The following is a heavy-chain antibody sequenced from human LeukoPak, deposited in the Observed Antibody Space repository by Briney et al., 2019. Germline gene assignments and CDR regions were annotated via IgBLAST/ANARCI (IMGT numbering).Heavy chain of an antibody. Sequence: ASVKVSCKVSGYTLTELSMHWVRQAPGKGLEWMGGFDPEDGETIYAQKFQGRVTMTEDTSTDTAYMELSRLRSDDTAVYYCARAPLDIVVVVAAVRGGWFDPWGQGTLVTVSS. CDR2: FDPEDGET. CDR3: ARAPLDIVVVVAAVRGGWFDP. D-gene: IGHD2-15*01. V-gene: IGHV1-24*01. J-gene: IGHJ5*02. CDR1: GYTLTELS.